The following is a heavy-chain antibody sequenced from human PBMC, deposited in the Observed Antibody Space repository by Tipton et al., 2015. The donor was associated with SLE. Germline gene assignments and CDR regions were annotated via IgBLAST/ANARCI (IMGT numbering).Heavy chain of an antibody. D-gene: IGHD3-22*01. CDR3: ARVAADWDSSGHDY. CDR1: GGSISSHY. CDR2: INHSGST. V-gene: IGHV4-34*01. Sequence: TLSLTCTVSGGSISSHYWSWIRQPPGKGLGWIGEINHSGSTNYNPSLKSRVTISVDTSKNQFSLKLSSVTAADTAVYYCARVAADWDSSGHDYWGQGTLVTVSS. J-gene: IGHJ4*02.